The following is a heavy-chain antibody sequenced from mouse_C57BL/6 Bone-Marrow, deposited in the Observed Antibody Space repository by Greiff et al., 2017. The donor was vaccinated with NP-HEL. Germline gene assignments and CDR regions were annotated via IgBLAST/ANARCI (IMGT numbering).Heavy chain of an antibody. V-gene: IGHV1-85*01. CDR1: GYTFTSYD. Sequence: QVQLQQSGPELVKPGASVKLSCKASGYTFTSYDINWVKQRPGQGLEWIGWIYPRDGSTKYNEKFKGKATLTVDTSSSTAYMELHSLTSEDSAVYFCARRENYPHWNAMDYWGQGTSVTVSS. D-gene: IGHD1-1*01. J-gene: IGHJ4*01. CDR2: IYPRDGST. CDR3: ARRENYPHWNAMDY.